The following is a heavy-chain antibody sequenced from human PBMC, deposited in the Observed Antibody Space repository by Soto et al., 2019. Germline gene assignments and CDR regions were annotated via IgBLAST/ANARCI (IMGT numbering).Heavy chain of an antibody. CDR2: IYFSGSA. D-gene: IGHD3-10*01. CDR1: GGSISTGGYY. Sequence: PSETLSLTCTVSGGSISTGGYYWSWIRQHPGEGLEWIGYIYFSGSAYYNPSLQSRLTMSVDTSKNQFSLKLNSVTAADTAVYYCARFYYGSGSLTVRAPDYWGQGTLVTVSS. J-gene: IGHJ4*02. CDR3: ARFYYGSGSLTVRAPDY. V-gene: IGHV4-31*03.